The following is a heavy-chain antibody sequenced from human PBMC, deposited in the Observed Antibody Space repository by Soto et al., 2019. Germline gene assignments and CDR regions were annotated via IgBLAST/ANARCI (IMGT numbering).Heavy chain of an antibody. D-gene: IGHD5-12*01. CDR3: TKGVYDLIYYFGMDV. V-gene: IGHV3-9*01. CDR1: GFTFHEYA. Sequence: EVQLIESGGGWVQPGTSLRVSCVASGFTFHEYAIHWVRQAPGKGLEWVSGISSDGDTIAYADSVQGRFTVFRDNAKNSLSLQMNSLRAEDTALYYCTKGVYDLIYYFGMDVWGQGTMVTVSS. CDR2: ISSDGDTI. J-gene: IGHJ6*02.